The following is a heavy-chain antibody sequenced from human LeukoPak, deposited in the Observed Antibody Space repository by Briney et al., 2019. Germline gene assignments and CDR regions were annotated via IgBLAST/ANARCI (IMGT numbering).Heavy chain of an antibody. J-gene: IGHJ4*02. D-gene: IGHD2/OR15-2a*01. Sequence: GGSLRLSCVASGFTFSSYAMSWVRQARGEGLEWVSAIGGTGDNTYYADSVKGRFTISRDNYKNTPYLQMNSPRAEDTAIYYCAKGGTGKYFYYIDYWGQGTLVTVSS. CDR3: AKGGTGKYFYYIDY. CDR1: GFTFSSYA. CDR2: IGGTGDNT. V-gene: IGHV3-23*01.